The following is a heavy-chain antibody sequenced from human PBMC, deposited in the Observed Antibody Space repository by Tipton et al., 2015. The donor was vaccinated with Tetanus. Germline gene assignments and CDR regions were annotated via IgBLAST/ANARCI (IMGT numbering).Heavy chain of an antibody. CDR1: GGTFSKHG. D-gene: IGHD6-25*01. CDR3: VGDRAAAGGSVY. J-gene: IGHJ4*02. CDR2: IIPDSGAT. Sequence: QSGAEVKKPGSSVKVSCKSSGGTFSKHGIDWVRQAPGQGLEWMGGIIPDSGATNYAHKFQGRVTMTADASTTTVHMELSNLRSDDAAVYYCVGDRAAAGGSVYGGQGALVTV. V-gene: IGHV1-69*01.